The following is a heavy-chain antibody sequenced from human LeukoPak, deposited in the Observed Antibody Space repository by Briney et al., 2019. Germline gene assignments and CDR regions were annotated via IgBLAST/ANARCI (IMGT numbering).Heavy chain of an antibody. D-gene: IGHD3-3*01. V-gene: IGHV3-48*03. CDR1: GFTFSSYE. CDR2: ISSSGSTI. CDR3: ARAGVASTMYNWSDP. Sequence: PGGPLRLSCAASGFTFSSYEMNWVRQAPGKGLEWVSYISSSGSTIYYADSVKGRFTISRDNAKNSLYLQMNSLRAEDTAVYYCARAGVASTMYNWSDPWGQGTLVTVSP. J-gene: IGHJ5*02.